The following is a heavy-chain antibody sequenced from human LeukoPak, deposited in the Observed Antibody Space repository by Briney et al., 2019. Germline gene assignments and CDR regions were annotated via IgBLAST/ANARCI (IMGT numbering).Heavy chain of an antibody. J-gene: IGHJ4*02. D-gene: IGHD2-15*01. CDR3: ARGPHPVVVVAATLFDY. V-gene: IGHV4-34*01. CDR1: GGSFSGYY. Sequence: KSSETLSLTCAVYGGSFSGYYWSWIRQPPGKGLEWIGEINHSGSTNYNPSLKSRVTISVDTSKNQFSLKLSSVTAADTAVYYCARGPHPVVVVAATLFDYWGQGTLVTVSS. CDR2: INHSGST.